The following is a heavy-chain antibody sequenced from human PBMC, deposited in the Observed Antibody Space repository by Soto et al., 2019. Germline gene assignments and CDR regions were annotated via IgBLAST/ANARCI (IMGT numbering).Heavy chain of an antibody. Sequence: QVQLVQSGAEVKKPGASVKVSCKASGYTFTSYGISWVRQAPGQGLEWMGWISAYNGNTNYAQKLQGRVTMTTDTSTSTAYMELRSLRYDDTAVQYGASKPGGYIGGGYRHPLRDDFDIWGQGTMVTVSS. CDR1: GYTFTSYG. V-gene: IGHV1-18*01. CDR2: ISAYNGNT. D-gene: IGHD3-16*02. J-gene: IGHJ3*02. CDR3: ASKPGGYIGGGYRHPLRDDFDI.